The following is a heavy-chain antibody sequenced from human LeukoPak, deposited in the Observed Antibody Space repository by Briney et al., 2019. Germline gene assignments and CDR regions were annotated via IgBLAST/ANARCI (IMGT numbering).Heavy chain of an antibody. J-gene: IGHJ3*01. Sequence: GESLKISCRGSGYTFTNYWIAWVRQMSGKGLEYIGIISPGDSHIIYSPSFQGQVTISADKSLRSAYLQWSALKASDTAMYSCARQRTTFDAIDVWGQGTMVTVS. CDR2: ISPGDSHI. CDR3: ARQRTTFDAIDV. D-gene: IGHD3-10*02. CDR1: GYTFTNYW. V-gene: IGHV5-51*01.